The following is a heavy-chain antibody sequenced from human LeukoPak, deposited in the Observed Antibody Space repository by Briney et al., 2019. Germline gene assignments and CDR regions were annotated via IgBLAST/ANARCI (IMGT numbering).Heavy chain of an antibody. J-gene: IGHJ4*02. V-gene: IGHV1-2*02. CDR3: ARDNYTANFDY. CDR1: GYTFTGYY. CDR2: INPNSGDS. D-gene: IGHD4-11*01. Sequence: GASVKVSCKASGYTFTGYYMHWVRQAPGQGLEGMGWINPNSGDSNFAQNFQGRVTMTRDTSISTAYMELSRLRSDDTAVYYCARDNYTANFDYWGQGTLVTVSS.